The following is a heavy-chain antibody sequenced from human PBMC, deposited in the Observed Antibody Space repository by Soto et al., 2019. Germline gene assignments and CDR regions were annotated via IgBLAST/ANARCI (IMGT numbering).Heavy chain of an antibody. CDR3: ASSYYDFWSGYYGPHYFDY. D-gene: IGHD3-3*01. V-gene: IGHV4-39*01. CDR2: IYYSGRT. Sequence: QLQLQESGPGLVKPSETLSLTCTVSGGSISSSSYYWGWIRQPPGKGLEWIGSIYYSGRTYYNPSLKSRVTISVDTSKNQFSLKLSSVTAADTAVYYCASSYYDFWSGYYGPHYFDYWGQGTLVTVSS. CDR1: GGSISSSSYY. J-gene: IGHJ4*02.